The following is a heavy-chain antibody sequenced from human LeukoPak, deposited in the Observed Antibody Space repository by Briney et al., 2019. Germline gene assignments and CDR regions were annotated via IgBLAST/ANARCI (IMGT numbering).Heavy chain of an antibody. J-gene: IGHJ6*04. CDR3: ASYGSGSYNGMDV. V-gene: IGHV5-10-1*01. D-gene: IGHD3-10*01. CDR1: GYSFTSYW. CDR2: IDPSDSYT. Sequence: GESLKISCKGSGYSFTSYWISWVRQMPGKGLEWMGRIDPSDSYTNYSPSFQGHVTISADKSISTAYLQWSSLKASDTAMHYCASYGSGSYNGMDVWGKGTTVTVSS.